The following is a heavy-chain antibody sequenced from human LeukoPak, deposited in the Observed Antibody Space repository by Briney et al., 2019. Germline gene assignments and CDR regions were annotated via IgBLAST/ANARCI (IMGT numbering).Heavy chain of an antibody. V-gene: IGHV3-11*01. J-gene: IGHJ4*02. CDR2: ISSSGSTI. D-gene: IGHD6-6*01. CDR1: GFTFSDYY. CDR3: ARVPEYSSSAFDY. Sequence: GGSLRLPCTASGFTFSDYYMSWIRQAPGKGLEWVSYISSSGSTIYYADSVKGRFTISRDNAKNSLYLQMNSLRAEDTAVYYCARVPEYSSSAFDYWGQGTLVTVSS.